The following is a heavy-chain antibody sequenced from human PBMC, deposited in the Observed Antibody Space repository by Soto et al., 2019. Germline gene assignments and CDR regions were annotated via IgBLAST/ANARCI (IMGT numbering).Heavy chain of an antibody. Sequence: PGESLKISCKGSGYSFTSYWIGWVRQMPGKGLEWMGIIYPGDSDTRYSPSFQGQVTISADRSISTAYLQWSSLKASDTAMYYCARRGSRHWPYYYYGMDVWGQGTTVTVSS. CDR3: ARRGSRHWPYYYYGMDV. J-gene: IGHJ6*02. V-gene: IGHV5-51*01. D-gene: IGHD1-1*01. CDR1: GYSFTSYW. CDR2: IYPGDSDT.